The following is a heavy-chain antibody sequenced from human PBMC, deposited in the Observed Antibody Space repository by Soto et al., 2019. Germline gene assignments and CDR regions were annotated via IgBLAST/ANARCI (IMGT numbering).Heavy chain of an antibody. CDR1: GGSVNSGAYY. J-gene: IGHJ4*02. V-gene: IGHV4-61*08. D-gene: IGHD3-16*01. Sequence: QMQLQESGPGQVKPSETLSLTCTISGGSVNSGAYYWSWIRQSPGKGLEWIGYIFYTGRTHYNPSLKSRVTISVDTSKNPLSLKLSSLTAADTAVYFCARAGGVIKTGLEYWGQGTLVTVYS. CDR2: IFYTGRT. CDR3: ARAGGVIKTGLEY.